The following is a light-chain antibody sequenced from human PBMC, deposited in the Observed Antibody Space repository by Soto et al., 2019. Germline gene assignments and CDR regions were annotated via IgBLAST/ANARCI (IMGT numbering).Light chain of an antibody. CDR1: QSVSGSY. J-gene: IGKJ5*01. Sequence: EIVLTQSPGTLSLTPGERSTLSRGASQSVSGSYLAWYQQKPGQAPRLLIYGASTRATGIPARFSASGSGTEFTLTISSLQSEDFAVYYCQQYNNWPLITFGQGTRLEIK. V-gene: IGKV3-15*01. CDR3: QQYNNWPLIT. CDR2: GAS.